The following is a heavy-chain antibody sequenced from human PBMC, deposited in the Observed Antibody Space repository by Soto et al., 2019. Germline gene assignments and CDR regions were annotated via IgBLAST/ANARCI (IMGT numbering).Heavy chain of an antibody. V-gene: IGHV3-23*01. J-gene: IGHJ4*02. CDR2: ISGSGGST. CDR1: GFTFSSYA. D-gene: IGHD6-19*01. CDR3: ASRSSGWYFDY. Sequence: EVQLLESGGGLVQPGGSLRLSCAASGFTFSSYAMNWVRQAPGKGLEWVSVISGSGGSTYYADSVKGRFTISRDNSKTRLYLQMTSLRAGDTAVDSCASRSSGWYFDYWGQGALGTVSS.